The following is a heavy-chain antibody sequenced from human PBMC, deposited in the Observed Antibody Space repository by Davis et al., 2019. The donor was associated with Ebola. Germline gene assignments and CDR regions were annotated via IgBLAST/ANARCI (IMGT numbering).Heavy chain of an antibody. CDR2: IYYIGTT. J-gene: IGHJ5*02. CDR1: GGSIRNGYYY. V-gene: IGHV4-30-4*08. D-gene: IGHD1-14*01. CDR3: ARNTTTSGWFDP. Sequence: PSETLSLTCTVSGGSIRNGYYYWSWIRQSPGKGLEWIGHIYYIGTTHYNPSFKSRLTVSIDTSKNQFYLKLTSLTAADTAVYYCARNTTTSGWFDPWGQGTLVTVSS.